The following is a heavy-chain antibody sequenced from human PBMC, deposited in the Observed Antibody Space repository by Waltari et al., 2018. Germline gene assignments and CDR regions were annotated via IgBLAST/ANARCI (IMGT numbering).Heavy chain of an antibody. D-gene: IGHD6-6*01. CDR1: GFTFSSYS. CDR3: AKDRIAGGQLGSRFDY. Sequence: EVLLSESGGRLVQPGGSLTLSCVASGFTFSSYSMSWARQAPGKGREWVSGVSGNGGGKDYADSVKGRFTLSRDNSKNILYLQMNSLRAEDTAIYYCAKDRIAGGQLGSRFDYWGQGTLVTVSS. J-gene: IGHJ4*02. V-gene: IGHV3-23*01. CDR2: VSGNGGGK.